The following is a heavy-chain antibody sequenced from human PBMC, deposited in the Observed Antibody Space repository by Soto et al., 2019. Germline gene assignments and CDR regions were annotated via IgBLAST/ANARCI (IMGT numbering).Heavy chain of an antibody. V-gene: IGHV4-61*01. D-gene: IGHD3-10*01. CDR1: GGSVSSGSYY. CDR3: ARGPPGPGSGVVDY. Sequence: SETLSLTCTVSGGSVSSGSYYWSWIRQPPGKGLEWIGYIYYSGSTNYNPSLKSRVTISVDTSKNQFSLKLSSVTAADTAVYYCARGPPGPGSGVVDYWGQGTLVTGSS. J-gene: IGHJ4*02. CDR2: IYYSGST.